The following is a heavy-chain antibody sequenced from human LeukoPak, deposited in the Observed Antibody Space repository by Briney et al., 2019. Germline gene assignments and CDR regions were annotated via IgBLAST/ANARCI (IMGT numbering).Heavy chain of an antibody. CDR3: AKGTLGYCSGGSCYHFDY. Sequence: PGGSLRLSCAASGFTFDDYAMHWVRQAPGKGLEWVSGISWNSGNIGYADSVKGRFTISRDNAKNSLYLQMNSLRAEDTALYYCAKGTLGYCSGGSCYHFDYWGQGTLVTVSS. D-gene: IGHD2-15*01. V-gene: IGHV3-9*01. CDR1: GFTFDDYA. CDR2: ISWNSGNI. J-gene: IGHJ4*02.